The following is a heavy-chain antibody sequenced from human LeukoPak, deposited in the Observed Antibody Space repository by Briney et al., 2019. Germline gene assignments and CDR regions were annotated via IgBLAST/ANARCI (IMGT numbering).Heavy chain of an antibody. J-gene: IGHJ3*02. V-gene: IGHV4-61*02. CDR1: GGSISSGSYY. CDR3: ARDHRAVADLDAFDI. D-gene: IGHD6-19*01. Sequence: PSETLSLTCTVSGGSISSGSYYWSWIRQPAGRGLECIGRIYTSGSTNYNPSLKSRVTISVDTSKNQFSLKLSSVTAADTAVYYCARDHRAVADLDAFDIWGQGTMVTVSS. CDR2: IYTSGST.